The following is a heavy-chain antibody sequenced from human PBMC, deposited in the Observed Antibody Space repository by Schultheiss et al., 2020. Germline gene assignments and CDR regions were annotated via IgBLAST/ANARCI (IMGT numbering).Heavy chain of an antibody. CDR1: GFNFITYG. D-gene: IGHD4-17*01. Sequence: GESLKISCVASGFNFITYGMNWVRQAPGKGLEWVSYISRSGDTIYYADSVKGRFTISRDNAKNSLYLQMNSLRDEDTALYHCARDRDGDYFYYYVMDVWGQGTTVTVSS. CDR3: ARDRDGDYFYYYVMDV. V-gene: IGHV3-48*02. CDR2: ISRSGDTI. J-gene: IGHJ6*02.